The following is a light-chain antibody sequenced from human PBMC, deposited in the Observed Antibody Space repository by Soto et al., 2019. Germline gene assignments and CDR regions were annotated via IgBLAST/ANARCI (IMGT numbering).Light chain of an antibody. Sequence: DIQMTQSPSTLSASVGDRVTITCRASQSLNSLLAWYQQKPGRAPKLLIYDASTLESGVPSRFSGSGSGTEFTLTISSQQTDDFAAYYCQQYNSYSSWTFRQGTKVEIK. CDR1: QSLNSL. CDR2: DAS. J-gene: IGKJ1*01. V-gene: IGKV1-5*01. CDR3: QQYNSYSSWT.